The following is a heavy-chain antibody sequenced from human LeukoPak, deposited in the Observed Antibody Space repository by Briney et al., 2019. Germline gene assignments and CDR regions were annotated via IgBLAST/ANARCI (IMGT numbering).Heavy chain of an antibody. V-gene: IGHV4-4*07. CDR2: IYTSGST. Sequence: AETLSLTCTVSGGSISSYYWNWIRQPAGKGLEWVGRIYTSGSTNYNPSPTSGGTMSIDTTKKQFSLMLSSGTAADTAVYYCAGARRYSSGWYVDYWGQGTLVTVSS. D-gene: IGHD6-19*01. CDR1: GGSISSYY. CDR3: AGARRYSSGWYVDY. J-gene: IGHJ4*02.